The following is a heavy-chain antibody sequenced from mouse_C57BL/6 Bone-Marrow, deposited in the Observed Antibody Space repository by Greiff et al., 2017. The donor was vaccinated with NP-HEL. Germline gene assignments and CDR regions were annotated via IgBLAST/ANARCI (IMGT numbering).Heavy chain of an antibody. J-gene: IGHJ1*03. V-gene: IGHV14-4*01. Sequence: VQLQQSGAELVRPGASVKLSCTASGFNIKDDYMHWVKQRPEQGLEWIGWIDPENGDTEYASKFQGKATITADTSSNTAYLQLSSLTSEDTAVYYCTTYYVYDSHWYFDVWGTGTTVTVSS. CDR2: IDPENGDT. CDR3: TTYYVYDSHWYFDV. D-gene: IGHD2-2*01. CDR1: GFNIKDDY.